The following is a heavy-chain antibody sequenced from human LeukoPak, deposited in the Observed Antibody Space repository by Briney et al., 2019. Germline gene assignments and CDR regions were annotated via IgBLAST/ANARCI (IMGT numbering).Heavy chain of an antibody. CDR1: GGSISSSSYY. J-gene: IGHJ5*02. Sequence: PSETLSLTCTVSGGSISSSSYYWGWIRQPPGKGLEWIGSIYYSGSTYYNPSLKSRVTISVDTSKNQFSLKLSSVTAADTAVYYCARVYSSGWYVPERYNWFDPWGQGTLVTVAS. CDR3: ARVYSSGWYVPERYNWFDP. V-gene: IGHV4-39*01. CDR2: IYYSGST. D-gene: IGHD6-19*01.